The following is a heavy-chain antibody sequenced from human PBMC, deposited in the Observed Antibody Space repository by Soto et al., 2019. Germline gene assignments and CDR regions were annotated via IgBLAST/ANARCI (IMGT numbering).Heavy chain of an antibody. CDR1: GGSISSSSYY. Sequence: SETLSLTCTVSGGSISSSSYYWGWIRPPPGKGLEWIGSIYYSGSTYYNPSLKSRVTISVDTSKNQFSLKLSSVTAAGTAVYYCARHRGRGGADLNQGDYYYGMDVWGQGTTVTVSS. V-gene: IGHV4-39*01. J-gene: IGHJ6*02. CDR3: ARHRGRGGADLNQGDYYYGMDV. CDR2: IYYSGST. D-gene: IGHD3-10*01.